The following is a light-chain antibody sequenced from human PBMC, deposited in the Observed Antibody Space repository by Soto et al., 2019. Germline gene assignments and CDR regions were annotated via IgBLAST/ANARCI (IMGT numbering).Light chain of an antibody. J-gene: IGKJ4*01. CDR2: KAS. Sequence: DIQMTQSPSTLSASVGDRVTITCRASQSISIWLAWYQQKPRKAPKLLIYKASSLESGVPSRFNGSGSGTEFTLTISSLQPDDFATYYCQQYNNFPATFGGGTKVDIK. CDR3: QQYNNFPAT. CDR1: QSISIW. V-gene: IGKV1-5*03.